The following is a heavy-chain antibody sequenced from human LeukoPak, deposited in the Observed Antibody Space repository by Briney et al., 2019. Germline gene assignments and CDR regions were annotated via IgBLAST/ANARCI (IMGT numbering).Heavy chain of an antibody. D-gene: IGHD3-10*01. J-gene: IGHJ4*02. CDR3: ANFVGYYYGSGSSVRLFDY. CDR2: MSASGGST. CDR1: GFTFSSYA. V-gene: IGHV3-23*01. Sequence: GGSLRLSGAASGFTFSSYAVSWVRQAPGKGLEWVSAMSASGGSTYYADSVKGRFTISRDNSKKTLYLQMNSLRAEDTAVYYCANFVGYYYGSGSSVRLFDYWGQGTLVTVSS.